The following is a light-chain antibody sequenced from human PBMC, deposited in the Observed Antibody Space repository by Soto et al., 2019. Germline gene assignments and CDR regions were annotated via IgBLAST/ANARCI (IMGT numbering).Light chain of an antibody. V-gene: IGLV2-14*01. CDR3: SSYTSSSTLV. Sequence: QSALTQPASVSGSPGQSITISCTGTSSDVGGYNCVSWYQQHPGKAPKLMISEVSNRPSGVSNRFSGSKSGNTASLTISGLQAEDEADYYCSSYTSSSTLVFGGGTKLTVL. CDR1: SSDVGGYNC. J-gene: IGLJ2*01. CDR2: EVS.